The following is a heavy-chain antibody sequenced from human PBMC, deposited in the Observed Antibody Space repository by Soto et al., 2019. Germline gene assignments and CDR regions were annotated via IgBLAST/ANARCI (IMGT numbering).Heavy chain of an antibody. Sequence: QVPLVQSGAEVKKPGASVKVSCKASGYTFTSYAMHWVRQAPGQRLEWMGWINAGNGNTKYSQKFQGRVTITRDTSASTAYMELSSLRSEDTAVYYCARARHCSSTSCYNWFDPWGQGTLVTVSS. D-gene: IGHD2-2*01. CDR2: INAGNGNT. CDR3: ARARHCSSTSCYNWFDP. J-gene: IGHJ5*02. V-gene: IGHV1-3*01. CDR1: GYTFTSYA.